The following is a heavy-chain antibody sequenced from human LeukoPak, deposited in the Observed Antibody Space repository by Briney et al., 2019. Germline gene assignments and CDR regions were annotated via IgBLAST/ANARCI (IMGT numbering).Heavy chain of an antibody. CDR3: ARELEGSYSSPPGFDY. V-gene: IGHV3-48*03. D-gene: IGHD3-10*01. Sequence: GGSLRLSCSASGFSFSSYEMNWVRQAPGKGLEWVSHISSSATSTYYADSVKGRFTIPRDNAKNSLYLQMNSLRAEDTAVYYCARELEGSYSSPPGFDYWGQGTLVTVSS. CDR2: ISSSATST. J-gene: IGHJ4*02. CDR1: GFSFSSYE.